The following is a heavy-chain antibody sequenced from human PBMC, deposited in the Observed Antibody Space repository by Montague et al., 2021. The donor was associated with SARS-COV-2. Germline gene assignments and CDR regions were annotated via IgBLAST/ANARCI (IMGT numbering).Heavy chain of an antibody. Sequence: ETLSLTCTVSGASISSSENSWGWIRQSPGKGLEWFGSIFYSGTTYFNPSLRSRIAISVDTSKNQFSLKVTSVTAADTAAYYCARHVTFGGVVVALDYWGQGHLVSVSS. J-gene: IGHJ4*02. D-gene: IGHD3-16*02. CDR1: GASISSSENS. V-gene: IGHV4-39*01. CDR3: ARHVTFGGVVVALDY. CDR2: IFYSGTT.